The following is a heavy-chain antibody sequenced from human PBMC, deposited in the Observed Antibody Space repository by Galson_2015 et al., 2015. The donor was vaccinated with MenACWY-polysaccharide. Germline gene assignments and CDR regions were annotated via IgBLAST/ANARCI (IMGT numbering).Heavy chain of an antibody. CDR3: ARDTGGIDY. CDR1: GDTFTSYA. V-gene: IGHV1-3*01. CDR2: INAGNGNM. J-gene: IGHJ4*02. D-gene: IGHD3-10*01. Sequence: SGRVSGKASGDTFTSYAMFWVHQAPGQRLEGLGWINAGNGNMTYSQNFQGRVTITRDTSATTAYMELSSLRAEDTAIYDCARDTGGIDYWGQGTLVTVSS.